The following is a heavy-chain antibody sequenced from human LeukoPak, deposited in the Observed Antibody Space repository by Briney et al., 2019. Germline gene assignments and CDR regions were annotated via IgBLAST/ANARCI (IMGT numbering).Heavy chain of an antibody. J-gene: IGHJ4*02. Sequence: GGSLRLSCAASGFTFSGYAMSWVRQAPGKGLEWVSAISGGGVSTYYADSIKGRFTISRDDSKNTLYLQMNSLRAEDTAVYYCAKGMVRGVIPDYWGQGTLATVSS. CDR3: AKGMVRGVIPDY. CDR2: ISGGGVST. V-gene: IGHV3-23*01. D-gene: IGHD3-10*01. CDR1: GFTFSGYA.